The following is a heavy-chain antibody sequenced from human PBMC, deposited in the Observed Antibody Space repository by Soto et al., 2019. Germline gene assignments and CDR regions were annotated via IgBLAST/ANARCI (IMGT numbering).Heavy chain of an antibody. D-gene: IGHD3-22*01. V-gene: IGHV3-53*01. Sequence: GGSLRLSCAASGFSVSSNYMSWVHQAPGKGLEWVSVIYSGGTYYADSVKGRFTISRDNSKNTLYLQMNSLRAEDTAMYYCASVYDPYWGQGTLVTVSS. J-gene: IGHJ4*02. CDR3: ASVYDPY. CDR1: GFSVSSNY. CDR2: IYSGGT.